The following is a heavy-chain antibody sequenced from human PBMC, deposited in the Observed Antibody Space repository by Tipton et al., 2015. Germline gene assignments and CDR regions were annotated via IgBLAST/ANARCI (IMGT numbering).Heavy chain of an antibody. Sequence: QSGAEVKKPGASVKVSCKASGYTFTSYGISWVRQAPGQGLEWMGWISAYNGNTNYAQKLQGRVTMTTDTSTSTAYMELRSLRSDETAEYYWARDSEQQLVLESNWFDPWGQGTLVTVSS. J-gene: IGHJ5*02. V-gene: IGHV1-18*01. CDR1: GYTFTSYG. CDR3: ARDSEQQLVLESNWFDP. CDR2: ISAYNGNT. D-gene: IGHD6-13*01.